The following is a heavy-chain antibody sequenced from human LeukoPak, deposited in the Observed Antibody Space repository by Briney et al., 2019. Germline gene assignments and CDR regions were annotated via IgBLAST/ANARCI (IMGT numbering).Heavy chain of an antibody. Sequence: ASVKVSCKASGYTFTSYGISWVRQMPGKGLEWMGIIYPGDSDTRYSPSFQGQVTISADKSISTAYLQWSSLKASDTAMYYCARLIDIWGQGTMVTVSS. CDR1: GYTFTSYG. CDR2: IYPGDSDT. D-gene: IGHD2/OR15-2a*01. V-gene: IGHV5-51*01. CDR3: ARLIDI. J-gene: IGHJ3*02.